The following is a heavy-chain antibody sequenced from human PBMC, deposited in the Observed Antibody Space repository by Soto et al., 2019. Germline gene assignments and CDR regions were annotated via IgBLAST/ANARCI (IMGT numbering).Heavy chain of an antibody. J-gene: IGHJ6*02. V-gene: IGHV3-13*01. D-gene: IGHD6-13*01. CDR1: GFTFSSYD. CDR2: IGTAGDT. CDR3: ARSAAYSSTLQAYYYYGMDV. Sequence: GGSLRLSCAASGFTFSSYDMHWVRQATGKGLEWVSAIGTAGDTYYPGSVKGRFTISRENAKNSLYLQMNSLRAEDTAVYYCARSAAYSSTLQAYYYYGMDVWGQGTTVTVSS.